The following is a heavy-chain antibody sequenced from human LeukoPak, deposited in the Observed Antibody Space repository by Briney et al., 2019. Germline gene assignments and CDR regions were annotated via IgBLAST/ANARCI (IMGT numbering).Heavy chain of an antibody. CDR3: AREGPWYLKGFEDY. Sequence: QAGGSLRLSCAASGFTFSSYWMSWVRQAPGKGLEWVANIKQDGSEKYYVDSVKGRFTISRDNAKNSLYLQMNSLRAEDTAVYYCAREGPWYLKGFEDYWGQGTLVTVSS. V-gene: IGHV3-7*01. CDR2: IKQDGSEK. D-gene: IGHD6-13*01. J-gene: IGHJ4*02. CDR1: GFTFSSYW.